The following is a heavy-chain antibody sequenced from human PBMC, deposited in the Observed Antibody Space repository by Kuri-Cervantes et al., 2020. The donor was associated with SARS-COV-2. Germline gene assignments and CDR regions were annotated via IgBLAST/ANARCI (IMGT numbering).Heavy chain of an antibody. CDR1: GGDSNKYA. CDR2: IISIFDTT. CDR3: ARGPDINTYYYAY. J-gene: IGHJ4*02. D-gene: IGHD3-22*01. Sequence: SVKVSCKASGGDSNKYAITWVRQAPGQELEWMGGIISIFDTTNYAQNFQGRVTITADKSTSTTYMELSSLRSEDTAVYYCARGPDINTYYYAYWGQGTLVTVSS. V-gene: IGHV1-69*06.